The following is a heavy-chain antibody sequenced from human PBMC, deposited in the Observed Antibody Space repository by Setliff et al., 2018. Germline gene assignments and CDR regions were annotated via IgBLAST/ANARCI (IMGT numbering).Heavy chain of an antibody. V-gene: IGHV4-39*01. CDR2: IHYRGTT. CDR1: GASISSGTYY. Sequence: SETLSLTCTVSGASISSGTYYWAWIRQPPGKGLEWIGRIHYRGTTYSNASLASRLTISVDTAKNQFSLKLTSVTAADTAVYYCARTGTYRYFDYWGQGTPVTSPQ. CDR3: ARTGTYRYFDY. D-gene: IGHD1-1*01. J-gene: IGHJ4*02.